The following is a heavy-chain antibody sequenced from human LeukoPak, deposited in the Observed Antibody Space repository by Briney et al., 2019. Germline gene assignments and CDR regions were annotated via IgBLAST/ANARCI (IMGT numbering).Heavy chain of an antibody. V-gene: IGHV3-23*01. D-gene: IGHD2-15*01. Sequence: GDSLRLSCVASGFPFGSYPMTWVRQSPVKGLEWVSTIGTTDDTYYADSVKGRFTISRDNYKDTLYLQMHSLGAGDTAIYYCAKSRIVDHRGYFDYWGQGTLVTVSS. CDR2: IGTTDDT. J-gene: IGHJ4*02. CDR3: AKSRIVDHRGYFDY. CDR1: GFPFGSYP.